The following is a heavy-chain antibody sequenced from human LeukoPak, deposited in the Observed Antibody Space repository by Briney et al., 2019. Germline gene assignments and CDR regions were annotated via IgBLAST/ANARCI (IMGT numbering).Heavy chain of an antibody. CDR3: AGALHYNYFETRHLGY. J-gene: IGHJ4*02. CDR2: MYSDGSA. CDR1: GFNVRTNY. D-gene: IGHD3-22*01. Sequence: PGGSLRLSCTASGFNVRTNYMFWVRQAPGKGLECVSVMYSDGSAYYADSVKGRFTLSRDNSMNTLFLQMNSLRADDTAMYYCAGALHYNYFETRHLGYWGQGTPVTVSS. V-gene: IGHV3-53*01.